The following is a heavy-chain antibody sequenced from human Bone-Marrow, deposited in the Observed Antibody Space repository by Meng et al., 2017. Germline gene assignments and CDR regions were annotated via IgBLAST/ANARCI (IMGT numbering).Heavy chain of an antibody. V-gene: IGHV4-34*01. J-gene: IGHJ4*02. CDR1: GGSFCGCY. Sequence: GQRLEGGGGLLKPSETLSNTCAVDGGSFCGCYWSRSRQPPGKGLEWIGEINHSGSTNYNPSLKSRVTISVDTSKNQFSLKLSSVTAADTAVYYCARAYYGSGSYYQNWGQGTLVTVSS. D-gene: IGHD3-10*01. CDR3: ARAYYGSGSYYQN. CDR2: INHSGST.